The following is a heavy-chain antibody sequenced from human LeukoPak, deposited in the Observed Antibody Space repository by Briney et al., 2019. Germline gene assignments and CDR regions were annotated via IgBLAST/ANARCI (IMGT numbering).Heavy chain of an antibody. CDR2: ISGSAANT. V-gene: IGHV3-23*01. J-gene: IGHJ4*02. CDR3: AKDFTYTNYYSDH. CDR1: GFTFNEYG. Sequence: PGGSLRLSCVASGFTFNEYGMAWVRQAPGKGLEWVSSISGSAANTYYADSVKGRFTISRDNSKNTLYLQMNSLRAEDTALYYCAKDFTYTNYYSDHWGQGTLVTVSS. D-gene: IGHD2-2*02.